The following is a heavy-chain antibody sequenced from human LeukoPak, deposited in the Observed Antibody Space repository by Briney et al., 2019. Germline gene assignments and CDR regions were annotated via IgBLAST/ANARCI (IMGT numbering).Heavy chain of an antibody. CDR1: GFTFSNSA. Sequence: GGSLRLSCAASGFTFSNSAMSWVRQAPGKGLEWVSLIYSGGSTYYADSVKGRFTISRDNSKNTLYLQMNSLRAEDTAVYYCASRDKGYYYGMDVWGRGTTVTVSS. D-gene: IGHD5-24*01. V-gene: IGHV3-66*01. J-gene: IGHJ6*02. CDR3: ASRDKGYYYGMDV. CDR2: IYSGGST.